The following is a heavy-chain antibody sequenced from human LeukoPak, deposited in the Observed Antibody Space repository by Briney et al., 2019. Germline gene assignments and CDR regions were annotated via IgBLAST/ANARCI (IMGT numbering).Heavy chain of an antibody. CDR1: GGSISGSNW. J-gene: IGHJ4*02. D-gene: IGHD5-18*01. CDR2: IYHGGST. V-gene: IGHV4-4*02. Sequence: SGTLSLTCAVSGGSISGSNWWTWFRQSPGKGLEWIGEIYHGGSTNYNPSLKSRVTISVEKSKNQFSLNVNSVTAADTAVYYCARTGNTAMVPLDYWGQGTLVTVSS. CDR3: ARTGNTAMVPLDY.